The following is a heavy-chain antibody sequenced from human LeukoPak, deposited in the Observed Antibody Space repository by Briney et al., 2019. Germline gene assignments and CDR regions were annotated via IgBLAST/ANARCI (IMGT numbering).Heavy chain of an antibody. CDR1: GFSLSTYA. CDR3: ARGPYRYFDY. CDR2: MSYDGSNE. Sequence: PGGSPRLSCAAPGFSLSTYAIHWVRQAPGKGLEWLTVMSYDGSNEYFPDSVRGRFTVSKDNSRNTVYLQMNSLRAEDTAVYYCARGPYRYFDYWGQGTLVTVSS. J-gene: IGHJ4*02. D-gene: IGHD3-16*02. V-gene: IGHV3-30-3*01.